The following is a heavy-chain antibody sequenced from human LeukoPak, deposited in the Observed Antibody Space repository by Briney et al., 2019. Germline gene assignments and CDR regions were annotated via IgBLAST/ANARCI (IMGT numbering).Heavy chain of an antibody. Sequence: ASVKVSCKASGYTFTSYGISWVRQAHGQGLEWMGWISAYNGNTNYAQKLQGRVTMTTDTSTSTAYMELRSLRSDDTAVCYCARVDIVVVPAAIESRVYYYYGMDVWGQGTTVTVSS. V-gene: IGHV1-18*01. D-gene: IGHD2-2*03. CDR2: ISAYNGNT. CDR1: GYTFTSYG. J-gene: IGHJ6*02. CDR3: ARVDIVVVPAAIESRVYYYYGMDV.